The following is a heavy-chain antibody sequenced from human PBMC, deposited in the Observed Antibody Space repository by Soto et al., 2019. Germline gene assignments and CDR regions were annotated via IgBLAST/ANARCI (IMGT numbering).Heavy chain of an antibody. Sequence: QVQLQETGPGLVKPSGTLSLTCAVSGVSISSHDWWTWVRQPPGKGLEWIGESHQSGSTNYNSSLESRGTIEGDTSKNQFSLKVRSVTVADTAVYYCATRDNRRLYWGQGTLVTVSS. J-gene: IGHJ4*02. CDR1: GVSISSHDW. CDR3: ATRDNRRLY. CDR2: SHQSGST. D-gene: IGHD1-20*01. V-gene: IGHV4-4*02.